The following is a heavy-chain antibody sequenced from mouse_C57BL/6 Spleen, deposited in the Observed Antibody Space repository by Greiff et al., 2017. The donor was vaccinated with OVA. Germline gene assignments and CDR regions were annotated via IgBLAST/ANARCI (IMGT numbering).Heavy chain of an antibody. V-gene: IGHV5-9-1*02. Sequence: EVKLMESGEGLVKPGGSLKLSCAASGFTFSSYAMSWVRQTPEKRLAWVAYISSGGDYIYYADTVKGRFTISRDNARNTLYLQMSSLKSEDTAMYYCTRGEGYDYAMDYWGQGTSVTVSS. CDR1: GFTFSSYA. CDR2: ISSGGDYI. D-gene: IGHD2-14*01. J-gene: IGHJ4*01. CDR3: TRGEGYDYAMDY.